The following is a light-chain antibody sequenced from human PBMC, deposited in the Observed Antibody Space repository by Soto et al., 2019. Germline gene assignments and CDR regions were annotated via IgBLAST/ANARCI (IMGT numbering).Light chain of an antibody. CDR3: QQYKRYSLT. J-gene: IGKJ4*01. CDR2: DGF. V-gene: IGKV1-5*01. CDR1: QSINNW. Sequence: DIQMTQSPSTLSAFVGDRVTITCRASQSINNWLAWYQQKPGKAPKLLIYDGFSLESGVPLRFSGSGFGTEVTLTISSPQPDASATYYCQQYKRYSLTFGGGTKVEIK.